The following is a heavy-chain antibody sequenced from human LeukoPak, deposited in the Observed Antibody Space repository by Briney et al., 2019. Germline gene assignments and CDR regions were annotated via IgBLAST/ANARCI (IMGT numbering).Heavy chain of an antibody. V-gene: IGHV3-21*01. CDR1: GFTFSSYS. CDR3: ARWSLLDYYYYYGMDV. D-gene: IGHD3-10*01. J-gene: IGHJ6*02. CDR2: ISSSSSYI. Sequence: GGSLRLSCAASGFTFSSYSMNWVRQAPGKGLEWVTSISSSSSYIYYADSVKGRFTISRDNAKNSLYLQMNSLRAEDTAVYYCARWSLLDYYYYYGMDVWGQGTTVTVSS.